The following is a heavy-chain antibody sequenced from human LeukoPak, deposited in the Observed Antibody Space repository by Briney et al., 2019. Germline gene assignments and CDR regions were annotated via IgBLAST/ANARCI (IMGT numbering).Heavy chain of an antibody. CDR2: ISSSSSTI. V-gene: IGHV3-48*04. Sequence: GGSLRLSCAASGFTFSSYSRNWVRQAPGKGLEWVSYISSSSSTIYYADSVKGRFTISRDNAKNSLYLQMNSLRAEDTAVYYCARDSEQQLITGAFDYWGQGTLVTVSS. CDR1: GFTFSSYS. D-gene: IGHD6-13*01. CDR3: ARDSEQQLITGAFDY. J-gene: IGHJ4*02.